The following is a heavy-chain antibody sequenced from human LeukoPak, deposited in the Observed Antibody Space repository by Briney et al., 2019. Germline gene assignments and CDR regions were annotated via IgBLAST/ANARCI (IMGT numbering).Heavy chain of an antibody. J-gene: IGHJ6*03. V-gene: IGHV4-31*03. CDR1: GGSISSGGYY. Sequence: PSETLSLTCTVSGGSISSGGYYWSWIRQHPGKGLEWIGYIYYSGSTYYNPSLKSRVTISVDTSKNQFSLKLSSVTAADTAVYYCARGITIFGVVINHGYYYYMDVWGKGTTVTVSS. D-gene: IGHD3-3*01. CDR2: IYYSGST. CDR3: ARGITIFGVVINHGYYYYMDV.